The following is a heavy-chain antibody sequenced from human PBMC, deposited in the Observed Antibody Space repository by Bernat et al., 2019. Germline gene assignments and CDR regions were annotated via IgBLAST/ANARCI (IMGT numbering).Heavy chain of an antibody. CDR2: MWNDGSKK. J-gene: IGHJ4*02. D-gene: IGHD4/OR15-4a*01. CDR1: GFTFSSYA. CDR3: ARDLRLGALDY. V-gene: IGHV3-33*08. Sequence: QVQLVESGGGVVQPGRSLRLSCAASGFTFSSYAMHWVRQAPGKGLEMVALMWNDGSKKNYADSVKGRFTISRDISENTLYLQMNSLRVDDTTVYYCARDLRLGALDYRGQGTQVTVSS.